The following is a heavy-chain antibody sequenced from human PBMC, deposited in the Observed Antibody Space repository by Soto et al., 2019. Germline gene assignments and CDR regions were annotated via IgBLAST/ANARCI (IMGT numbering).Heavy chain of an antibody. D-gene: IGHD2-2*01. CDR1: GGSFSGYY. CDR2: INHSGST. J-gene: IGHJ4*02. V-gene: IGHV4-34*01. Sequence: LSLTCAVYGGSFSGYYWSWIRQPPGKGLEWIGEINHSGSTNYNPSLKSRVTISVDTSKNQFSLKLSSVTAADTAVYYCARGHPXLPIVVVPAAITPLFDYWGQGTLVTVSS. CDR3: ARGHPXLPIVVVPAAITPLFDY.